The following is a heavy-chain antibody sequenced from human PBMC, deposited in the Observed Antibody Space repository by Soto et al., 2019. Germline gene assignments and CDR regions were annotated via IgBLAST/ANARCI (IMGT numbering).Heavy chain of an antibody. Sequence: GGSLRLSCAASGFSFSNYGMHWVRQAPGKGLEWVAVIWPDGSEKYYADSVKGRFTISRDNSKSTLYLQMNSLRVEDTAVYYCVRGGIAVTGTALWGQGILVTVSS. D-gene: IGHD6-19*01. CDR1: GFSFSNYG. J-gene: IGHJ4*02. CDR2: IWPDGSEK. V-gene: IGHV3-33*01. CDR3: VRGGIAVTGTAL.